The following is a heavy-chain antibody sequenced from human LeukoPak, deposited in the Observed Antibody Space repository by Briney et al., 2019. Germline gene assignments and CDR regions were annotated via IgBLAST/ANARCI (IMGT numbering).Heavy chain of an antibody. CDR2: MRHDGSIK. J-gene: IGHJ6*03. CDR1: GFTFSNHG. CDR3: AKDSLGPRPYYSYGSHYYMDV. V-gene: IGHV3-30*02. Sequence: GGSLRLSCEASGFTFSNHGMHWVRQAPGKGPEWVAFMRHDGSIKYYVDSVKGRFTISRDNSKNTLYLQMNSLRAEDTAVYYCAKDSLGPRPYYSYGSHYYMDVWGKGTTVTVSS. D-gene: IGHD5-18*01.